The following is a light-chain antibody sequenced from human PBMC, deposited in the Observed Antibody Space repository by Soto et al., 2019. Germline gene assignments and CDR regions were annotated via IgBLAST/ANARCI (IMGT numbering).Light chain of an antibody. CDR1: QSVSSSY. J-gene: IGKJ5*01. V-gene: IGKV3-20*01. Sequence: IVMAQSPDTLTVSSGARATLSCRAGQSVSSSYLAWYQQKPGQAPRLLIYGASSRATGIPDRFSGSGSGTDFTLTVSRLEPEEFSVYYCQQYGSSSAIGQGTRLEIK. CDR2: GAS. CDR3: QQYGSSSA.